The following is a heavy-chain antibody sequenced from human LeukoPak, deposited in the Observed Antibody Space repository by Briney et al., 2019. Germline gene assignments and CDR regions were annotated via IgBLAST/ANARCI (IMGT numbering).Heavy chain of an antibody. Sequence: GGSLRLSCAASGFTFSSYSMSWVRQAPGKGLEWISSISSSSSYIYYADSVKGRFTISRDYAKNSLYLQMNSLRAEDTAVYYCVRACGGDCYLADYWGQGTLVTVSS. CDR2: ISSSSSYI. V-gene: IGHV3-21*01. D-gene: IGHD2-21*02. CDR3: VRACGGDCYLADY. J-gene: IGHJ4*02. CDR1: GFTFSSYS.